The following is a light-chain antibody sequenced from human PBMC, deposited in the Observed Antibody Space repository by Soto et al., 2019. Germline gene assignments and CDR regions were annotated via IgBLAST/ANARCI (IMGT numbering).Light chain of an antibody. CDR3: QQRSNWPIT. V-gene: IGKV3-11*01. CDR1: QSVSSY. Sequence: DIVSTQSPATLSLSPGERATLSCRASQSVSSYLAWYQRKPGQPPRLLIYGASNRATGVPTRFSGSGSGTDFTLTISSLEPEDFALYYCQQRSNWPITFGQGTRLEIK. J-gene: IGKJ5*01. CDR2: GAS.